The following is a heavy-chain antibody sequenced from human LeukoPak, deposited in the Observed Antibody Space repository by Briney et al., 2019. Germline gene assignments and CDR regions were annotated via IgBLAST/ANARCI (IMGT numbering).Heavy chain of an antibody. J-gene: IGHJ4*02. CDR1: GGTFSSYA. D-gene: IGHD6-6*01. V-gene: IGHV1-69*13. Sequence: SVKVSCKASGGTFSSYAISWVRQAPGQGLEWMGGIIPIFGTANYAQKFQGRVTITADESTSTAYMELSSLRSEDAAVYYCARGSSSSGASDYWGQGTLVTVSS. CDR2: IIPIFGTA. CDR3: ARGSSSSGASDY.